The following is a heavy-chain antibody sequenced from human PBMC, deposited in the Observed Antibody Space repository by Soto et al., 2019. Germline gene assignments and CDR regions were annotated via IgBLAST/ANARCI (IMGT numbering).Heavy chain of an antibody. D-gene: IGHD5-12*01. CDR1: GYTLTSYG. J-gene: IGHJ6*02. CDR2: ISAYNGDK. Sequence: QVQLVQSGAEVTTPGASVKVSCKASGYTLTSYGISWVRQAPGQGLEWMGWISAYNGDKNYAQSLQGRVTMTTDTSTTTAYMELRSLRSDDTAVYYCATTIGYSYYYYGMDVWDQGTTVTVSS. CDR3: ATTIGYSYYYYGMDV. V-gene: IGHV1-18*01.